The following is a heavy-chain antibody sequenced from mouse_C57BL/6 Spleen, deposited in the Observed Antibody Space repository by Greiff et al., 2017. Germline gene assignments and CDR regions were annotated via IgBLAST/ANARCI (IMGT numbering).Heavy chain of an antibody. J-gene: IGHJ2*01. CDR3: ARHGEAYYYGSSYDDFDY. D-gene: IGHD1-1*01. V-gene: IGHV1-62-2*01. CDR2: FYPGSGSI. Sequence: VQLQQSGAELVKPGASVTLSCKASGYTFTEYTIHWVKQRSGQGLEWIGWFYPGSGSIQYNEKFKDKATFTAGKSSSTVYMELSRLTSEDSAVYFCARHGEAYYYGSSYDDFDYWGQGTTLTVSS. CDR1: GYTFTEYT.